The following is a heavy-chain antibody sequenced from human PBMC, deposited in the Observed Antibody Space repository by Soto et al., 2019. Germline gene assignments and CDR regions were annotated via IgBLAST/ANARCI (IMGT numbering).Heavy chain of an antibody. Sequence: EVQLVVTGGGLIQPGGSLRLSCAASGFTVSNNYMSWVRQAPGKGLEWVSVIYSGGGTYYADSVKGRFTISRDNSRNTLYLQLNSLRAEDAAVYYCARAGSGTYFVYHYGMDVWGQGTTVTVSS. CDR1: GFTVSNNY. CDR3: ARAGSGTYFVYHYGMDV. CDR2: IYSGGGT. V-gene: IGHV3-53*02. J-gene: IGHJ6*02. D-gene: IGHD3-10*01.